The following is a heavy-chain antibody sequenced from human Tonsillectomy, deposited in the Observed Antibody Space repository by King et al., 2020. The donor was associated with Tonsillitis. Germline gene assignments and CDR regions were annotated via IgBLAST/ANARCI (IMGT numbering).Heavy chain of an antibody. Sequence: VQLVESGGGLVQPGGSLRLSCAASGFTFSIYSMNWVRQAPGKGLEWVSYISSSSSYIYYGDSVKGRFTISRDNAKNLLYLQMITLRAEDTAAYYCASDRRSESYSPDYWGQGTLVTVSS. D-gene: IGHD1-26*01. CDR1: GFTFSIYS. CDR2: ISSSSSYI. V-gene: IGHV3-48*04. CDR3: ASDRRSESYSPDY. J-gene: IGHJ4*02.